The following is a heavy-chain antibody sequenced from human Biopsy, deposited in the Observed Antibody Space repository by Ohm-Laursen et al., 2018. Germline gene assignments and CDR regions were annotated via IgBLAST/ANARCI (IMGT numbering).Heavy chain of an antibody. J-gene: IGHJ6*02. Sequence: QTLSLTCAVYGESFNGYYWSWIRQTPGKGLEWIGEINHSGRTNYNPSLKSRVTISVDTSKNQFSLKVRSVTAADTAAYYCVRGVDYYDPYHYYALDVWGQGTTVTVSS. CDR2: INHSGRT. V-gene: IGHV4-34*01. CDR1: GESFNGYY. CDR3: VRGVDYYDPYHYYALDV. D-gene: IGHD3-22*01.